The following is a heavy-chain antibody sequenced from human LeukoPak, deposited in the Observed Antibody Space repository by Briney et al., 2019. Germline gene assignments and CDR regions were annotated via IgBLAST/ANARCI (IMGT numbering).Heavy chain of an antibody. Sequence: KSGESLKISCKGSGYRFTTYWIGWVRQMPGKGLEWMGIFYPGDSDTRYSPSFQGQVTISADKSINTAYVQWSSLKASDTSMYYCARSPPDSITMIGYFDYWGQGTLVTVSS. CDR1: GYRFTTYW. CDR2: FYPGDSDT. D-gene: IGHD3-22*01. CDR3: ARSPPDSITMIGYFDY. J-gene: IGHJ4*02. V-gene: IGHV5-51*01.